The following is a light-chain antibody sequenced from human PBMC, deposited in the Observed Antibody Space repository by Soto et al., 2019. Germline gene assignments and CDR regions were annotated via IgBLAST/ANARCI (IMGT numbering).Light chain of an antibody. CDR3: QQYNSYWT. CDR2: DAS. Sequence: DIQMTQSPSTLSASVGDRVTIICRASQSISSWLAWYQQKPGKAPKLLIYDASSLESGVPSRSSGRGSGTEFTLTISSLQPDDFATYYCQQYNSYWTFGQGTEVDI. CDR1: QSISSW. V-gene: IGKV1-5*02. J-gene: IGKJ1*01.